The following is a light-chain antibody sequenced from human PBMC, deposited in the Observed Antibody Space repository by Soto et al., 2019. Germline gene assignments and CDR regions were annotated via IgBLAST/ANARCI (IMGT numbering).Light chain of an antibody. CDR2: GAS. J-gene: IGKJ5*01. CDR1: QGVASRY. V-gene: IGKV3-20*01. CDR3: QQYGSSPIA. Sequence: EIVLTQSPGTLSLSPGERATLSCRASQGVASRYLAWYQQKPGQAPRLLIYGASSMATGIPDRFSGSGLGTDFTLTISRLEPEDFAVYYCQQYGSSPIAFGQGTQLEIK.